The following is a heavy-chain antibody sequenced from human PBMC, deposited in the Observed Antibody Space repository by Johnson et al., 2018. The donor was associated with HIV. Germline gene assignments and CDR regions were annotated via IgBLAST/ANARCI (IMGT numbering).Heavy chain of an antibody. CDR1: GFTFSDYY. V-gene: IGHV3-11*04. Sequence: LVESGGGLVQPGGSLRLSCAASGFTFSDYYMSWIRQAPGKGLEWVSSISGSGGSTYYADSVKGRFTISRDNAMNSLYLQMNSLRAEDTAVYYCAKGLVYADPDDAFDIWGQGTMVTVSS. D-gene: IGHD2-8*01. J-gene: IGHJ3*02. CDR3: AKGLVYADPDDAFDI. CDR2: ISGSGGST.